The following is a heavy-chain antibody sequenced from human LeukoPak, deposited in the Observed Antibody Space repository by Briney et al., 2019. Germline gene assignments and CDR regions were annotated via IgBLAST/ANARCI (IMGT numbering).Heavy chain of an antibody. CDR3: ARTPYIVVVPAAVSFSMDV. CDR2: INHSGST. V-gene: IGHV4-30-4*08. Sequence: SQTLSLTCTVSGGSISSGDYYWSWIRQPPGKGLEWIGEINHSGSTNYNPSLKSRVTISVDTSKNQFSLKLSSVTAADTAVYYCARTPYIVVVPAAVSFSMDVWGQGTTVTVSS. D-gene: IGHD2-2*01. CDR1: GGSISSGDYY. J-gene: IGHJ6*02.